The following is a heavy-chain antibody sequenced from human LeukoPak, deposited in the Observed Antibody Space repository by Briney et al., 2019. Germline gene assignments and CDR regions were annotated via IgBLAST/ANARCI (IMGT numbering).Heavy chain of an antibody. CDR3: APIPYYDSSLGH. CDR1: GGTFISYA. Sequence: GASVKASCKASGGTFISYAISWVRQAPGQGLEWMGGIIPIFGTANYAQKFRGRVTITADESTSTAYMELSSLRSEDTAVYYCAPIPYYDSSLGHWGQGTLVTVSS. CDR2: IIPIFGTA. J-gene: IGHJ4*02. D-gene: IGHD3-22*01. V-gene: IGHV1-69*13.